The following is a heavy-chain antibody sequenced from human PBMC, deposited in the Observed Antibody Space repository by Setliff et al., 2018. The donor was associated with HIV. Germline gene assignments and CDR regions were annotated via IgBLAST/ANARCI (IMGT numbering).Heavy chain of an antibody. CDR2: IIPMLNIP. J-gene: IGHJ4*02. CDR1: GDTVSSYA. Sequence: SVKVSCKASGDTVSSYAISWVRQAPGQGLEWMGGIIPMLNIPNYAQKFQGRVTLTMDTSTSSVYMQLSSLKSEDTAIYYCARSLGYSSGWSPFDYWGQGTLVTVSS. V-gene: IGHV1-69*10. D-gene: IGHD6-19*01. CDR3: ARSLGYSSGWSPFDY.